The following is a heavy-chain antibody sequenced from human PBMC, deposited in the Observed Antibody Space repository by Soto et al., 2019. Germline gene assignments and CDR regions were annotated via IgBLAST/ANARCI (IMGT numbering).Heavy chain of an antibody. V-gene: IGHV4-59*01. Sequence: QVQLQESGPGLVKPSETLSLTCTVSGGSISISYWSWIRQPPGTGLECIWYFYDSGSTSYNPSLKRRVSIAVDTSKKQFSLMLISVTAVDAAVYYCARVWGGAFDIWGQGTMVTVSS. J-gene: IGHJ3*02. CDR2: FYDSGST. CDR3: ARVWGGAFDI. CDR1: GGSISISY. D-gene: IGHD3-10*01.